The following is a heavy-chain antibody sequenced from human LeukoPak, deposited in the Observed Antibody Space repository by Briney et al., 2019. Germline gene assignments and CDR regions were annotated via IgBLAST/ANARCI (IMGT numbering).Heavy chain of an antibody. J-gene: IGHJ3*02. CDR3: AREWESSGYDMNAFDI. Sequence: PGGSLRLSCAASGFTFSSYSMNWVRQAPGKGLEWGSSISSSSSYIYYAASVKGRFTISRDNAKNSLYLQMNSLRAEDTAVYYCAREWESSGYDMNAFDIWGQGTMVTVSS. D-gene: IGHD5-12*01. CDR1: GFTFSSYS. CDR2: ISSSSSYI. V-gene: IGHV3-21*01.